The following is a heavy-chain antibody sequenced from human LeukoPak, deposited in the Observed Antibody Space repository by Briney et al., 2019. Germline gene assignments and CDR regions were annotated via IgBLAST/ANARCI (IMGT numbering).Heavy chain of an antibody. CDR1: GGSISGYY. Sequence: SETLSLTCTVSGGSISGYYWSWLRQPPGKGLEWIGYIYYSGSTNYNPSLKSRVTISVDTSKNQFSLKLSSVTAADTAVYYCARESRGWYYFDCWGQGTLVTVSS. J-gene: IGHJ4*02. D-gene: IGHD6-19*01. CDR2: IYYSGST. V-gene: IGHV4-59*01. CDR3: ARESRGWYYFDC.